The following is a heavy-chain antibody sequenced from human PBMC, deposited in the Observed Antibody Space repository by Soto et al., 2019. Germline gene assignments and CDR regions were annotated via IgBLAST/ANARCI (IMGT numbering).Heavy chain of an antibody. CDR1: GFTFSSYW. J-gene: IGHJ6*02. Sequence: GGSLRLSCAASGFTFSSYWMSWVRQAPGKGLEWVANIKQDGSEKYYVDSVKGRFTISRDNAKNSLYLQMNSLRAEDTAVYYCATAGPYYYYGMDVWGQGTTVTVS. V-gene: IGHV3-7*01. D-gene: IGHD2-8*02. CDR2: IKQDGSEK. CDR3: ATAGPYYYYGMDV.